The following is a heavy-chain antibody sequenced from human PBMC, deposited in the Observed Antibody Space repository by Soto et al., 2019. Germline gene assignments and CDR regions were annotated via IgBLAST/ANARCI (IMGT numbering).Heavy chain of an antibody. CDR2: MNPNSGNT. V-gene: IGHV1-8*01. J-gene: IGHJ5*02. D-gene: IGHD6-13*01. CDR1: GYTFTSYD. Sequence: ASVKVSCKASGYTFTSYDINWVRQVTGQGLEWMGWMNPNSGNTGYAQKFQGRVTMTRNTSISTAYMELSSLRSEDTAVYYCARERSAAGTGWFDPWGQGTLVTVSS. CDR3: ARERSAAGTGWFDP.